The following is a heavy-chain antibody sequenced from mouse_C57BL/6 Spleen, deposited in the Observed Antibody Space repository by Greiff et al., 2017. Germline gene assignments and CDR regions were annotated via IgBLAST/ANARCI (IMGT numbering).Heavy chain of an antibody. V-gene: IGHV3-1*01. Sequence: EVKLVESGPGMVKPSQSLSLTCTVTGYSITSGYDWHWIRHFPGNKLEWMGYISYSGSTNYNPSLKSRISITHDTSKNQFFLKLKSVTTEDTATYYCARWDYDEGGYYAMDYWGQGTSVTVSS. CDR3: ARWDYDEGGYYAMDY. CDR1: GYSITSGYD. J-gene: IGHJ4*01. D-gene: IGHD2-4*01. CDR2: ISYSGST.